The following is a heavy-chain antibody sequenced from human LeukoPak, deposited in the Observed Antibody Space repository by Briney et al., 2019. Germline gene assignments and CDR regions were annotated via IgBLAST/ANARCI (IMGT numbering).Heavy chain of an antibody. CDR1: GGSISSGDYY. Sequence: SQTLSLTCTVSGGSISSGDYYWSWIRQPPGKGLEWIGYIYYSGSTYYNPSLKSRVTISVDTSKNQFSLKLSSVTAADTAVYYCASPHTSYGGSGSYWYFDLWGRGTLVTVSS. CDR3: ASPHTSYGGSGSYWYFDL. CDR2: IYYSGST. J-gene: IGHJ2*01. D-gene: IGHD3-10*01. V-gene: IGHV4-30-4*01.